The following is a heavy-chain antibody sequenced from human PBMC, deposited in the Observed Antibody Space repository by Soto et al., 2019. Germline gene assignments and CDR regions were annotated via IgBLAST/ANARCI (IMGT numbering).Heavy chain of an antibody. V-gene: IGHV3-11*06. J-gene: IGHJ5*02. CDR2: ISSSSSYT. CDR1: GFTFSDYY. D-gene: IGHD2-2*01. Sequence: GGSLRLSCAASGFTFSDYYMRWIRQAPGKGLEWVSYISSSSSYTNYADSVKGRFTISRDNAKNSLYLQMNSLRAEDTAVYYCARASLGYCSSTSCAFDPWGQGTLVTVSS. CDR3: ARASLGYCSSTSCAFDP.